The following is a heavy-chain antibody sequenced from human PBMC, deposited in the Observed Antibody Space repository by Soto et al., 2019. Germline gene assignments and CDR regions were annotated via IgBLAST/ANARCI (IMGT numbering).Heavy chain of an antibody. CDR1: GFTVTSNY. V-gene: IGHV3-53*01. J-gene: IGHJ6*02. CDR2: IYSGGST. D-gene: IGHD2-15*01. Sequence: GGSLRLSCAASGFTVTSNYMSCVRQAPGKGLEWVSVIYSGGSTYYADSVKGRFTISRDNSKNTLYLQMNSLRAEDTAVYYCARARYCSGGSCYVGYYYGMDVWGQGTTVTVSS. CDR3: ARARYCSGGSCYVGYYYGMDV.